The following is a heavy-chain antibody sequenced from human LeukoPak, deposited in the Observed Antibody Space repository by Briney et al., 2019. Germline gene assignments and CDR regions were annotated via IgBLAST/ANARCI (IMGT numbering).Heavy chain of an antibody. CDR3: VRAPGYYGSGTPYLDY. CDR1: GGAFSGYY. Sequence: SETLSLTCAVYGGAFSGYYWSWIRQPPGKGLGWIGEINHSGSTNYNPSLKSRVTISVDRSKNHFSLNLRSVTAADTAVYYCVRAPGYYGSGTPYLDYWGQGTLVTVSS. V-gene: IGHV4-34*01. D-gene: IGHD3-10*01. J-gene: IGHJ4*02. CDR2: INHSGST.